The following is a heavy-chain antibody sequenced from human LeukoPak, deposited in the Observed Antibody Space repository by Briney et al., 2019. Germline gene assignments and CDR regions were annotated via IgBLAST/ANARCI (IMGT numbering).Heavy chain of an antibody. CDR2: ISSRSSTI. J-gene: IGHJ4*02. Sequence: TGGSLRLSCAASGFTFRSYSMNWVRQAPGKGLEWVSYISSRSSTIYYADSVKGRFTISRDNGKNSLYLQMNSLRAEDTAVYYCARSPNYKGYFDYWGQGTLVTVSS. V-gene: IGHV3-48*01. CDR3: ARSPNYKGYFDY. CDR1: GFTFRSYS. D-gene: IGHD3-10*01.